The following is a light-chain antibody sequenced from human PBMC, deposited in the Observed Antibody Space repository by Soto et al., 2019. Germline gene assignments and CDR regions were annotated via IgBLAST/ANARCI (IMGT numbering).Light chain of an antibody. CDR1: QGISSY. CDR3: QQLNSYPFT. J-gene: IGKJ4*01. V-gene: IGKV1-9*01. Sequence: DIQLTQSPSFLSASVGDRVTITCRASQGISSYLAWYQQKPGKAPTLLIYAASTLQSGVPSRFSGSGSGTEFTHTISSLQPEDFATYYCQQLNSYPFTFGGGTKVEIK. CDR2: AAS.